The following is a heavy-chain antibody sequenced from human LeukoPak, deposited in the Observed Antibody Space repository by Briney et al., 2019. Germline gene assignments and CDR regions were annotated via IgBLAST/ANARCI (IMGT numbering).Heavy chain of an antibody. CDR2: IRGSGGGK. Sequence: PGGSLTLSCAASGFTFNSYAMSWVRQAPGKGLEWVSAIRGSGGGKYYADSVKGRFTISRDNSKNTLYLQMNSLRDEDTALYYCAKAGIGVVGYFDYWGQGTLVTVSS. V-gene: IGHV3-23*01. CDR3: AKAGIGVVGYFDY. J-gene: IGHJ4*02. CDR1: GFTFNSYA. D-gene: IGHD6-19*01.